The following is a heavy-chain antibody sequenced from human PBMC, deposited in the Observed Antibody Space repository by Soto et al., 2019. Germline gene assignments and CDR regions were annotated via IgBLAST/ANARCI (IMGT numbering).Heavy chain of an antibody. CDR1: GGSISSSNW. CDR3: ARVRFANSIWFGEYFDY. V-gene: IGHV4-4*02. CDR2: IYHSGST. D-gene: IGHD3-10*01. Sequence: PSETLSLTCAVSGGSISSSNWWSWVRQPPGKGLEWIGEIYHSGSTNYNPSLKSRVTISVDKSKNQFSLKLSSVTAADTAVYYCARVRFANSIWFGEYFDYWGQGTLVTVSS. J-gene: IGHJ4*02.